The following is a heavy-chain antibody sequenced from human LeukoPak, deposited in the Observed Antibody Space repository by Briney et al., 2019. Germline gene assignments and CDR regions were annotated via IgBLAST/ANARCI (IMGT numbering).Heavy chain of an antibody. J-gene: IGHJ5*02. Sequence: PSETLSLTCTVSGGSISGYYWSWIRQPPGKGLEWIGYIYYSGSTYYNPSLKSRVTISVDTSKNQFSLKLSSVTAADTAVYYCARDGAVAGTENWFDPWGQGTLVTVSS. D-gene: IGHD6-19*01. CDR1: GGSISGYY. CDR3: ARDGAVAGTENWFDP. CDR2: IYYSGST. V-gene: IGHV4-30-4*01.